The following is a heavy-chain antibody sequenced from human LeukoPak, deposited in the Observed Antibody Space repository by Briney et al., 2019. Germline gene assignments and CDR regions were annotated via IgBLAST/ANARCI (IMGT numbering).Heavy chain of an antibody. CDR3: ARTPPLRGSYSPPATYYYYYYYMDV. V-gene: IGHV3-23*01. D-gene: IGHD3-10*01. J-gene: IGHJ6*03. Sequence: GGSLRLSCAASGFTFSSYAMNWVRQAPGKGLEWVSAITGSGGRTYYADSVKGRFTISRDNAKNSLYLQMNSLRAEDTAVYYCARTPPLRGSYSPPATYYYYYYYMDVWGKGTTVTVSS. CDR1: GFTFSSYA. CDR2: ITGSGGRT.